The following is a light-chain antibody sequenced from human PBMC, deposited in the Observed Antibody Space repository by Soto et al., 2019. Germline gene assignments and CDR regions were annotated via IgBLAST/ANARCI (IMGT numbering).Light chain of an antibody. J-gene: IGLJ1*01. CDR1: SSDVGSYNL. CDR3: CSYAGSSTPLI. V-gene: IGLV2-23*02. CDR2: EVS. Sequence: QSVLTQPVSVSGSPGQSITISCTGTSSDVGSYNLVSWYQQHPGKAPKLMIYEVSKRPSGVSNRFSGSKSGNTAFLTISGLQAEDEADYYCCSYAGSSTPLIFGTGTKVTVL.